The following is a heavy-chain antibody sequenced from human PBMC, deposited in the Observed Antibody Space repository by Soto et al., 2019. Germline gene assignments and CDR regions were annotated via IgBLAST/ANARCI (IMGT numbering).Heavy chain of an antibody. CDR1: GGSISSGGYY. D-gene: IGHD4-17*01. CDR3: ARSSQSTVTTFAY. J-gene: IGHJ4*02. V-gene: IGHV4-31*03. Sequence: QVQLQESGPGLVKPSQTLSLTCTVSGGSISSGGYYWSWIRQHPGKGLEWIGYIYYSGSTYYNPSLKSRVTISVDRSKYQFSLKLSSVTAADTAVDYCARSSQSTVTTFAYWGQGTLVTVSS. CDR2: IYYSGST.